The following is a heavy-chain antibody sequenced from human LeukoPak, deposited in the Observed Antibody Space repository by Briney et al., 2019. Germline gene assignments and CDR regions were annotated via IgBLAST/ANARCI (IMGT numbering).Heavy chain of an antibody. CDR2: IYYSGST. Sequence: PSETLSLTCTVSGGSISSYYWSWIRQPPGKGLEWIGYIYYSGSTNYNPSLKSRVTISVDTSKNQFSLKLSSVTAADTAVYYCARSGSALWEQLSPFDYWGQGTLVTVSA. V-gene: IGHV4-59*12. J-gene: IGHJ4*02. CDR1: GGSISSYY. D-gene: IGHD1-26*01. CDR3: ARSGSALWEQLSPFDY.